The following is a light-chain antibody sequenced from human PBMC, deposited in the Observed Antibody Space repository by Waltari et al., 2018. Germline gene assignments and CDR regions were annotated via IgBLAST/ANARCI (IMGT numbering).Light chain of an antibody. CDR1: QSVSRY. CDR3: QKYGTLPAT. V-gene: IGKV3-20*01. Sequence: EIVFTQSPGTLSLSPGERATLSCRASQSVSRYLACYQQKPGQAPRLLIYDTSIRATGVPDRFGGSGSGTDFSLTISRLEPEDFAVYYCQKYGTLPATFGQGTKVQMK. CDR2: DTS. J-gene: IGKJ1*01.